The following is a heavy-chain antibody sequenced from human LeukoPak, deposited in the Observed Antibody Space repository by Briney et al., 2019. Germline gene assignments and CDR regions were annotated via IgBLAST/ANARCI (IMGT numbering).Heavy chain of an antibody. D-gene: IGHD5-12*01. J-gene: IGHJ3*02. Sequence: TGGSLRLSCAASGFTFSSSAMSWVRQAPGKGLEWVSAISGSGGSTYYADSVKGRFTISRDNSKNTLYLQMNSLRAEDTAVYYCANAQWLRYSDASDIWGQGTMVIVSS. CDR2: ISGSGGST. CDR3: ANAQWLRYSDASDI. V-gene: IGHV3-23*01. CDR1: GFTFSSSA.